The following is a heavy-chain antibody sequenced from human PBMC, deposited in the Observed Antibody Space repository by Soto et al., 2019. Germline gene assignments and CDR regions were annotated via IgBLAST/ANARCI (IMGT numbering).Heavy chain of an antibody. V-gene: IGHV3-11*01. CDR2: INNIGNTI. D-gene: IGHD4-17*01. CDR3: ARSYGDPTPLQH. CDR1: GFTFSDYY. Sequence: VQLVESGGGLVKPGGSLRLSCAASGFTFSDYYMSWIRQAPGKGLEWVSYINNIGNTIYYGESVKGRFTISRDNAKNSVYLQMNSLRPEDTAVYYCARSYGDPTPLQHWGQGTLVTVSS. J-gene: IGHJ1*01.